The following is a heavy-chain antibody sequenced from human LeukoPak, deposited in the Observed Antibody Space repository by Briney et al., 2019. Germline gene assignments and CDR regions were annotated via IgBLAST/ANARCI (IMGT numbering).Heavy chain of an antibody. CDR3: TKDGSCSSTSCYLGY. D-gene: IGHD2-2*01. CDR1: GFTFSRYA. V-gene: IGHV3-23*01. CDR2: ISGSGGST. Sequence: GGSLRLSCAASGFTFSRYAMSWVRKAPGKGLEWVSAISGSGGSTYYADSVKGRFTISRDNSKNTLYLQMNSLRAEDTAVYYCTKDGSCSSTSCYLGYWGQGTLVTVSS. J-gene: IGHJ4*02.